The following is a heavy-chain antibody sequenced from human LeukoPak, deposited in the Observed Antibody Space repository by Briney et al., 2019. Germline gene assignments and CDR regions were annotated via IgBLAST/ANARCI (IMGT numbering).Heavy chain of an antibody. J-gene: IGHJ4*02. CDR3: ARDLAVAGTWVTPAYYFDY. V-gene: IGHV1-2*02. D-gene: IGHD6-19*01. Sequence: GASVKVSCKASGYTFTGYYMHWVRQAPGQGLEWMGWINPNSGGTNYAQKFQGRVTMTRDTSISTAYMGLSRLRSDDTAVYYCARDLAVAGTWVTPAYYFDYWGQGALVTVSS. CDR2: INPNSGGT. CDR1: GYTFTGYY.